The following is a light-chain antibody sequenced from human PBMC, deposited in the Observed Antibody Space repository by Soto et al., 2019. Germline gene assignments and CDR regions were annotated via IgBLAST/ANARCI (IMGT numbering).Light chain of an antibody. J-gene: IGKJ5*01. CDR2: GAS. V-gene: IGKV3-15*01. Sequence: LSCRASQSFSSNLAWYQQKPGQAPRLLIYGASSRATGIPVRFSGSGSGTESTLTISSLQSEDFAVYYCQQYNNWPLTFGQGTRLEIK. CDR1: QSFSSN. CDR3: QQYNNWPLT.